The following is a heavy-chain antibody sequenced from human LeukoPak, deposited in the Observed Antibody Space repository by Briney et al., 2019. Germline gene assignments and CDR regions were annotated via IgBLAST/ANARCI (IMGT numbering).Heavy chain of an antibody. CDR2: IDSGGNT. D-gene: IGHD6-6*01. J-gene: IGHJ4*02. V-gene: IGHV3-53*01. CDR1: GFTVSSNY. CDR3: ARVAFRSSSYISGIDY. Sequence: PGGSLRLSCAACGFTVSSNYMSWVRQAPGKGLEWVSLIDSGGNTYYGDSVRGRFTISRDNSNNTLYLQMNSLRAEDTAVYYCARVAFRSSSYISGIDYWGQGNLVTVSS.